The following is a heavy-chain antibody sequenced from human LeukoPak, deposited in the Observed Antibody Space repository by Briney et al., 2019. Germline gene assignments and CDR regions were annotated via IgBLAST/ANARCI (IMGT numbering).Heavy chain of an antibody. J-gene: IGHJ4*02. V-gene: IGHV3-74*01. D-gene: IGHD2-21*01. Sequence: PGGSLRLSCAAPGFTFSSYWMHWVRQAPGKGLVWVSRINSDGSSTSYADSVKGRFTISRDNAKNTLYLQMNSLRAEDTAVYYCARVRGGYFPDYWGQGTLVTVSS. CDR3: ARVRGGYFPDY. CDR1: GFTFSSYW. CDR2: INSDGSST.